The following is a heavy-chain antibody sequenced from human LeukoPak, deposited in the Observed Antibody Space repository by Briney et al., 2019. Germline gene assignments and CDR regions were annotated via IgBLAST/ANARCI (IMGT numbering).Heavy chain of an antibody. CDR1: GFTFSSYG. J-gene: IGHJ4*02. CDR3: AKDAFIVATPVDY. Sequence: GRSLRLPCAASGFTFSSYGMHWVRQAPGKGLEWVAVISYDGSNKYYADSVKGRFTISRDNSKNTLYLQMNSLRAEDTAVYYCAKDAFIVATPVDYWGQGTLVTVSS. CDR2: ISYDGSNK. D-gene: IGHD5-12*01. V-gene: IGHV3-30*18.